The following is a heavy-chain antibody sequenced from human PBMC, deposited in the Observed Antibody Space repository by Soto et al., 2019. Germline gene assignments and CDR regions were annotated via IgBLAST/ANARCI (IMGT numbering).Heavy chain of an antibody. CDR2: INPSGGST. CDR1: GYTLTSHY. V-gene: IGHV1-46*01. D-gene: IGHD1-26*01. J-gene: IGHJ4*02. Sequence: QVQLVQSGAEVKKPGASVKVSCKASGYTLTSHYMHWVRQAPGQGLEWMGIINPSGGSTSYAQKFQGRVTMTRDTSTSTVYMDLSSLRSEDTAVYYCARDQGVSGSRWFDFWGQGTLITVSS. CDR3: ARDQGVSGSRWFDF.